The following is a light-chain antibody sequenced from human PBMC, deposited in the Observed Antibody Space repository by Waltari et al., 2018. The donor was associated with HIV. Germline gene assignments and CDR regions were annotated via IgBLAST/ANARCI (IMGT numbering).Light chain of an antibody. Sequence: QSALTQPLSASGSPGQSVTISCTGTNRDVGGYAYVSWYQPHPGKAPQPMLYEVTKRPSGVPDRFSGSKSGNTASLTVSGLQTEDEADYYCSSYAGSNNLIFGGGTKLTVL. CDR1: NRDVGGYAY. J-gene: IGLJ2*01. CDR2: EVT. CDR3: SSYAGSNNLI. V-gene: IGLV2-8*01.